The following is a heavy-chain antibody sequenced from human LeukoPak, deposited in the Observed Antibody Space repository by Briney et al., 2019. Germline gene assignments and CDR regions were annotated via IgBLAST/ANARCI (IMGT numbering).Heavy chain of an antibody. CDR3: ARDLRTPSDTNIAIDY. CDR1: GFTFNRYW. Sequence: PGGSLRLSCAASGFTFNRYWMHWVRQGPGKGLVWVSRINSDGSSTNYADSVKGQFTISRDNAKNTLYLQMNSLRAEDTAVYYCARDLRTPSDTNIAIDYWGQGTLVTVSS. D-gene: IGHD4-23*01. CDR2: INSDGSST. J-gene: IGHJ4*02. V-gene: IGHV3-74*01.